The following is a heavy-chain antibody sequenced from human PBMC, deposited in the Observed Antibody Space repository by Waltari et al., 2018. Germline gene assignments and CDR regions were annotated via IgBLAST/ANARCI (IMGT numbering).Heavy chain of an antibody. V-gene: IGHV3-7*01. Sequence: EVQLVESGGGLVQPGGSVRLSCAASGFPLASYWTNWVRQAPGKGLEWVANINEDERERSFVDSVKGRFTISRDNAKNTLYLQMNSLRVEDTAVYYCARGRSETYRGGVFDIWGQGTMVTVSS. D-gene: IGHD1-26*01. CDR2: INEDERER. CDR1: GFPLASYW. CDR3: ARGRSETYRGGVFDI. J-gene: IGHJ3*02.